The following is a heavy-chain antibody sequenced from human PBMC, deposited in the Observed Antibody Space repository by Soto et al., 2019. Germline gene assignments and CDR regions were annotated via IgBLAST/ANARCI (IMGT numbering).Heavy chain of an antibody. J-gene: IGHJ5*02. CDR2: IYWDGDK. CDR1: GFSLSTSGAA. Sequence: QINLIESGPTLVKPTQTLTLTCTFSGFSLSTSGAAVGWVRQPPGRALEWLALIYWDGDKRYNASLGNRLTITMSTSMNQVVLTLSNVDPADTATYYCAHRATMTSFGLIIDNGIWFYPWGQGTRVIVSS. CDR3: AHRATMTSFGLIIDNGIWFYP. V-gene: IGHV2-5*02. D-gene: IGHD3-22*01.